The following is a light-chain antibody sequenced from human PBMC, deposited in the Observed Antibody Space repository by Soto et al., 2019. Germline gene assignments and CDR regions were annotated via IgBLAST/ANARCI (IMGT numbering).Light chain of an antibody. CDR3: QQSYSTRHT. CDR2: AAS. V-gene: IGKV1-39*01. Sequence: IQMTQSPASLSASVGDRVTITCRASQSISIYLNWYQQKPGKAPKLLIYAASSLQSGVPSRFSGSGSGTDFTLTIISLQPEDFATYYCQQSYSTRHTFGGGTKVDI. J-gene: IGKJ4*01. CDR1: QSISIY.